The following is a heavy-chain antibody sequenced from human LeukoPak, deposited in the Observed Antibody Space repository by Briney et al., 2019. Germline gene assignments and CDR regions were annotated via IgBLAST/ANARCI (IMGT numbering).Heavy chain of an antibody. CDR2: INHSGST. J-gene: IGHJ6*03. D-gene: IGHD6-13*01. Sequence: SETLSLTCVVYGGSFSGYFWSWIRQPPGKGLEWIGEINHSGSTNYNPSLKSRATISIDTSKNQFSLKLSSVTAADTAVYYCARGPATADYYYFYYMDVWGKGTTVTVSS. CDR3: ARGPATADYYYFYYMDV. V-gene: IGHV4-34*01. CDR1: GGSFSGYF.